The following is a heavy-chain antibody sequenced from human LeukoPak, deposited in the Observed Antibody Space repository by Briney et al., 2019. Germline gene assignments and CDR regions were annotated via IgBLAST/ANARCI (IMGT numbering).Heavy chain of an antibody. CDR3: ATFSTIYYYYSMDV. D-gene: IGHD3-9*01. V-gene: IGHV1-69-2*01. CDR1: GYTFTDYY. Sequence: GASVKVSCKASGYTFTDYYMHWVQQAPGKGLEWMGRVDPKDGETVYAEKFQGRVTITADTSTDTAYMELSSLRSEDTAVYYCATFSTIYYYYSMDVWAKGTTVTVSS. CDR2: VDPKDGET. J-gene: IGHJ6*03.